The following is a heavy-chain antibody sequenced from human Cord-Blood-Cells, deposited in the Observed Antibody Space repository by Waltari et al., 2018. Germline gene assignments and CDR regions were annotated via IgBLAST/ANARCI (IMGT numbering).Heavy chain of an antibody. Sequence: QVQLVQSGAEVKKPGASVQVSCKASGYTFTGYYLHWLRQAPGQGLEWMGWINPNSGGTNYAQKFQGRVTMTRDTSISTAYMELSRLRSDDTAVYYCARLLKRGNAFDIWGQGTMVTVSS. CDR2: INPNSGGT. D-gene: IGHD2-8*02. CDR1: GYTFTGYY. V-gene: IGHV1-2*02. J-gene: IGHJ3*02. CDR3: ARLLKRGNAFDI.